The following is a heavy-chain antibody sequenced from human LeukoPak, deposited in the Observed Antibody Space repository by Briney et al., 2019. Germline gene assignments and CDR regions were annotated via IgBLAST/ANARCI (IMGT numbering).Heavy chain of an antibody. Sequence: ASVKVSCKASGYTFTGYYMHWVRQAPGQGLEWMGWINPNSGGTNYAQKFQGRVTMTRDTSISTAYMELSRLRSDDTAVYYSARSIVVVPAAILYYYYGMDVRGQGTTVTVSS. D-gene: IGHD2-2*02. J-gene: IGHJ6*02. CDR1: GYTFTGYY. V-gene: IGHV1-2*02. CDR3: ARSIVVVPAAILYYYYGMDV. CDR2: INPNSGGT.